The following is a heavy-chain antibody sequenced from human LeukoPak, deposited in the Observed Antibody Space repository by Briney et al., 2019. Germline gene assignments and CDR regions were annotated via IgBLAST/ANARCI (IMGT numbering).Heavy chain of an antibody. CDR3: ARSTGYSSSWLFPYGY. J-gene: IGHJ4*02. CDR1: GFTFSSYA. CDR2: ISYDGSNK. Sequence: GGSLRLSCAASGFTFSSYAMHWVRQAPGKGLEWVAVISYDGSNKYYADSVKGRFTFSRDNSKNTLYLQMNSLRAEDTAVYYCARSTGYSSSWLFPYGYWGQGTLVTVSS. D-gene: IGHD6-13*01. V-gene: IGHV3-30-3*01.